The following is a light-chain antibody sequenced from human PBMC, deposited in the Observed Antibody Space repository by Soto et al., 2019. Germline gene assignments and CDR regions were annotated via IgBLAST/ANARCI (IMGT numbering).Light chain of an antibody. Sequence: DIVMTQSPDSLVVPLGERATIHCKDTQSLLFSSKNLNYLSWYQQKPGQPPRLLIYWASTRDFGVPDRFSGSGSGTDFTRTISSLQAEDVAVYYCQQYYSTPLTFGGGTRLEIK. J-gene: IGKJ4*01. CDR1: QSLLFSSKNLNY. CDR2: WAS. CDR3: QQYYSTPLT. V-gene: IGKV4-1*01.